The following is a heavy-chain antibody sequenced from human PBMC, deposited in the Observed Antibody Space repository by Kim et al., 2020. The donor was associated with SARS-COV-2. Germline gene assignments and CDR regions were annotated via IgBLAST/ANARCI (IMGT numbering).Heavy chain of an antibody. D-gene: IGHD1-26*01. Sequence: GGSLRLSCAASGFTFSSYAMHWVRQAPGKGLEWVAVISYDGSNKYYADSVKGRFTISRDNSKNTLYLQMNSLRAEDTAVYYCARELARGGWELPSGKSNYYYYGMDVWGQGTTVTVSS. V-gene: IGHV3-30-3*01. J-gene: IGHJ6*02. CDR2: ISYDGSNK. CDR3: ARELARGGWELPSGKSNYYYYGMDV. CDR1: GFTFSSYA.